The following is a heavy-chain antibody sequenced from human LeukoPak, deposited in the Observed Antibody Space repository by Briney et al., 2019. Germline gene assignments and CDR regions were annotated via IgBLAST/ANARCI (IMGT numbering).Heavy chain of an antibody. Sequence: SETLSLTCSVSGGSVSSGLYYCSWIRQPAGKGLEWIGRIYSDGSTNYNPSLRSPVTISVDTSNNQFSLKLTSVTAADTAVYYCARDDPHYGSGTYYYWGQGTQVTVSS. CDR3: ARDDPHYGSGTYYY. V-gene: IGHV4-61*02. J-gene: IGHJ4*02. D-gene: IGHD3-10*01. CDR2: IYSDGST. CDR1: GGSVSSGLYY.